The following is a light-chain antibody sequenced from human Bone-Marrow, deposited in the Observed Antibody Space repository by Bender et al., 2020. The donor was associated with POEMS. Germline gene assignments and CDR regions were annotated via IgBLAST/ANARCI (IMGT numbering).Light chain of an antibody. V-gene: IGLV2-18*02. CDR2: EVN. J-gene: IGLJ1*01. CDR1: SSDVGRYNR. CDR3: ASYTTSFTYV. Sequence: QSALTQPPSVSGSPGQSVTISCTGTSSDVGRYNRVSWYQQPPGTAPKALIYEVNNRPSGVPHRFSGSKSGNTASLTISGLEAEDEAEYYCASYTTSFTYVFGTGTKVTVL.